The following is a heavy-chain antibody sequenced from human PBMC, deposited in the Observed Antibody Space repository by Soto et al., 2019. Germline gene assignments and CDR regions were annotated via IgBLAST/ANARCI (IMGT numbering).Heavy chain of an antibody. CDR3: ARDYFDRSGLYGMDL. D-gene: IGHD3-22*01. CDR2: INPDTDDT. CDR1: GYTFIDYY. Sequence: QLLQSGAEVRKPGASVKVSCKASGYTFIDYYMHWVRQAPGQGLEWMGWINPDTDDTHYAQKFQGRLIMTRDTSINTVYMELSRLTSGDTAVYYCARDYFDRSGLYGMDLWGQGTTVTVSS. J-gene: IGHJ6*02. V-gene: IGHV1-2*02.